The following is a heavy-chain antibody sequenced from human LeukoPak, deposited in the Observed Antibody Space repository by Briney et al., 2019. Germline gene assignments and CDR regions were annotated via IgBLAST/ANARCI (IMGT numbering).Heavy chain of an antibody. D-gene: IGHD4-17*01. Sequence: GGSLRLSCAASGFTVSNNFMSWVPQAPGKGLEWVSVISGSGGYTYYADSVNGRFTISRDSTKNILNLQMNSLRVEDTAIYYCAKVQSTVMTTSSVDYWGQGTQVTVSS. CDR1: GFTVSNNF. J-gene: IGHJ4*02. V-gene: IGHV3-23*01. CDR3: AKVQSTVMTTSSVDY. CDR2: ISGSGGYT.